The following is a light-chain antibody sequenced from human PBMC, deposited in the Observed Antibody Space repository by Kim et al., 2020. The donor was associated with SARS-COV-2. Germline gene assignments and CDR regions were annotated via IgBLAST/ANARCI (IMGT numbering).Light chain of an antibody. J-gene: IGKJ2*01. V-gene: IGKV1-13*02. CDR1: QGIPSA. CDR3: QQFNSYPV. CDR2: DAS. Sequence: LSASVGDRVTITYRASQGIPSALAWYQEKPGKAPKLLIYDASSLESGVPSRCSGSGSGTDFTLTISSLQPEDFATYYCQQFNSYPVFGQGTKLEI.